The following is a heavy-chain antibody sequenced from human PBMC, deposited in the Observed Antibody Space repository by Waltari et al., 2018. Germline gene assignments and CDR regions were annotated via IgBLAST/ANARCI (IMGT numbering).Heavy chain of an antibody. CDR3: ARGGYDILTGYYYYGMDV. Sequence: QVQLVQSGAEVKKPGASVKVSCKASGYTFTSYDINWVRQATGQGLEWMGWMKPNSGNTGYAQKFQGRVTITRNTSISTAYMELSSLRSEDTAVYYCARGGYDILTGYYYYGMDVWGQGTTVTVSS. D-gene: IGHD3-9*01. V-gene: IGHV1-8*03. CDR2: MKPNSGNT. J-gene: IGHJ6*02. CDR1: GYTFTSYD.